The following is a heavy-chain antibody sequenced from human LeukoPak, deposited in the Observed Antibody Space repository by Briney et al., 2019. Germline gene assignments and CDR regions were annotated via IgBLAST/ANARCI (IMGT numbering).Heavy chain of an antibody. V-gene: IGHV3-7*01. D-gene: IGHD6-19*01. CDR3: ARVSGGLVLHFDY. CDR1: RFTFSTYW. Sequence: QAGGSLRLSCAASRFTFSTYWMSWVRQAPGKGLEWVANIKQDGREKYYVDSVKGRFTISRDNAKNSLYLQMNSLRAEDTAVYYCARVSGGLVLHFDYWGQGTLVTVSS. J-gene: IGHJ4*02. CDR2: IKQDGREK.